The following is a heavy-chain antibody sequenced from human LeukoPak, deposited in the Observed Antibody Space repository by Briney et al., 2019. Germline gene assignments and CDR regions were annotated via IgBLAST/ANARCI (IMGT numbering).Heavy chain of an antibody. CDR1: GFTFSNAW. V-gene: IGHV3-15*01. J-gene: IGHJ3*02. Sequence: GGSLRLSCAASGFTFSNAWMSWVRQAPGKGREGGGRIKSKTDGGTTDYAAPVKGRFTISRDDSKNTLYLQMNSLKTEDTAVYYCTTTYGDYGSDAFDIWGQGTMVTVSS. CDR2: IKSKTDGGTT. CDR3: TTTYGDYGSDAFDI. D-gene: IGHD4-17*01.